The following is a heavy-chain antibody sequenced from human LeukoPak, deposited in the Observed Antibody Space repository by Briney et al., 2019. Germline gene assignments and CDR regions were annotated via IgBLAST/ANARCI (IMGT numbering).Heavy chain of an antibody. CDR2: INPSGGST. V-gene: IGHV1-46*01. Sequence: ASVKVSCKASGYTFTSYYMHWVRQAPGQGLEWMGIINPSGGSTSYAQKFQGRVTMTRDMSTSTVYMELSSLRSEDTAVYYCARDFGNWNQDYYYYYYMDVWGKGTTVTVSS. CDR3: ARDFGNWNQDYYYYYYMDV. D-gene: IGHD1-1*01. CDR1: GYTFTSYY. J-gene: IGHJ6*03.